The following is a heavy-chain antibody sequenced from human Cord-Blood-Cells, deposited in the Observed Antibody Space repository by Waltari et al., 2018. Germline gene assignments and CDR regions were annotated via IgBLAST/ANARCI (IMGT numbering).Heavy chain of an antibody. D-gene: IGHD1-26*01. CDR2: IYHSGST. J-gene: IGHJ5*02. Sequence: QLQPWGAGLLKPSETLSLTCAVYGGSFSGYYWSWIRQPPGKGLEWIGEIYHSGSTNYNPSLKSRVTISVDKSKNQFSLKLSSVTAADTAVYYCARRPPGVGATNWFDPWGQGTLVTVSS. V-gene: IGHV4-34*01. CDR1: GGSFSGYY. CDR3: ARRPPGVGATNWFDP.